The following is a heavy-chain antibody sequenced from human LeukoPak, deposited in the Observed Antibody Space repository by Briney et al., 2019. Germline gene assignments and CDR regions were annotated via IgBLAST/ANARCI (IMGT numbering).Heavy chain of an antibody. CDR3: AGDTSIAPRYLDY. V-gene: IGHV4-39*01. Sequence: SETLSLTCTVSGGSTSSSDYYWGWIRQPPGKGLEWIGSIYYSGSTYYNPSLKSRVTISVDTSKNQFSLKLSSVTAADTAVYYCAGDTSIAPRYLDYWGQGTLVTVSS. J-gene: IGHJ4*02. CDR2: IYYSGST. D-gene: IGHD6-6*01. CDR1: GGSTSSSDYY.